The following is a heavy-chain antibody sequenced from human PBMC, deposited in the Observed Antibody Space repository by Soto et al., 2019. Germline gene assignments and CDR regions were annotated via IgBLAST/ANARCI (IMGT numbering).Heavy chain of an antibody. D-gene: IGHD3-22*01. V-gene: IGHV4-31*03. CDR1: GGSISSGGYY. Sequence: PSETLSLTCTVSGGSISSGGYYWSWIRQHPGKGLEWIGCIYYSGSTYYNPSLKSRVTISVDTSKNQFSLKLSSVTAADTAVYYCARGTYYYDSSGYPMFDYWGQGTLVTVSS. J-gene: IGHJ4*02. CDR2: IYYSGST. CDR3: ARGTYYYDSSGYPMFDY.